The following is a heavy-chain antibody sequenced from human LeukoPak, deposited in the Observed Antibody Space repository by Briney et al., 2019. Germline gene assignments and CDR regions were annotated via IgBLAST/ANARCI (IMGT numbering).Heavy chain of an antibody. CDR1: GFTFSSYA. Sequence: GGSLRLSCAASGFTFSSYAMSWVRQAPGKGLEWVAFIRYDGSNKYYADSVKGRFTISRDNSKNTLYLQMNSLRAEDTAVYYCAKEYYGSGRQSAFDIWGQGTMATVSS. D-gene: IGHD3-10*01. CDR3: AKEYYGSGRQSAFDI. J-gene: IGHJ3*02. CDR2: IRYDGSNK. V-gene: IGHV3-30*02.